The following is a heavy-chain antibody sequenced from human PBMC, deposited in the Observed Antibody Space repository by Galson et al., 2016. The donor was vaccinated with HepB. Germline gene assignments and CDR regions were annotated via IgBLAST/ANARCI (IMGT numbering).Heavy chain of an antibody. CDR1: GFTFCSYA. V-gene: IGHV3-23*01. CDR3: AKARMPVDF. J-gene: IGHJ4*02. Sequence: SLRLSCAASGFTFCSYAMSWVRQAPGKGLDWVSAISGSGYTTYYADSVKGRFTISRDNSKNTLYLQMSSLSAEDTAVYYCAKARMPVDFWGQGTLVTVSS. CDR2: ISGSGYTT. D-gene: IGHD1-14*01.